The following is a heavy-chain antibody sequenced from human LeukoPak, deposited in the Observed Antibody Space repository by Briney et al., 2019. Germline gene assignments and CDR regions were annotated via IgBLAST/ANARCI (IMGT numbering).Heavy chain of an antibody. J-gene: IGHJ4*02. V-gene: IGHV4-34*01. Sequence: PSETLSLTCAVYGGSFSGYYWSWIRQPPGKGLEWIGEINHSGSTNYNPSLKSRVTISVDTSKNQFSLKLSSVTAADTAVYYCARQGYYDSSGYYYFDYWGQGTLVTVSS. CDR1: GGSFSGYY. CDR3: ARQGYYDSSGYYYFDY. CDR2: INHSGST. D-gene: IGHD3-22*01.